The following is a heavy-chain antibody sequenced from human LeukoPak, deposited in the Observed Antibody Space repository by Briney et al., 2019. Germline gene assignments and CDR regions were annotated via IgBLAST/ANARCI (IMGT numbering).Heavy chain of an antibody. J-gene: IGHJ4*02. V-gene: IGHV3-30*18. CDR2: ISYDGSNK. Sequence: GRSLRLSCAASGFTFSSYGMHWVRQAPGKGLEWVAVISYDGSNKYYADSVKGRFTISRDNSKNTLYLQMNSLRAEDTAVYYCANQDGRWHPLDYWGQGTLVTVSS. CDR3: ANQDGRWHPLDY. D-gene: IGHD5-24*01. CDR1: GFTFSSYG.